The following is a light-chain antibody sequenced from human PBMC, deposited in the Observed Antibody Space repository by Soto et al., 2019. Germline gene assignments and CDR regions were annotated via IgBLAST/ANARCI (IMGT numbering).Light chain of an antibody. CDR3: QQYNNRPT. CDR2: DAS. Sequence: EIVLTQSPATLSLSPGERATLSCRASQTVNSHFAWYQQKPGQAPRLLIYDASYRAAGIPARFSGSGSGTEFTLTISSLQSEDFAFYYCQQYNNRPTFGQGTKVDNK. V-gene: IGKV3D-15*01. J-gene: IGKJ1*01. CDR1: QTVNSH.